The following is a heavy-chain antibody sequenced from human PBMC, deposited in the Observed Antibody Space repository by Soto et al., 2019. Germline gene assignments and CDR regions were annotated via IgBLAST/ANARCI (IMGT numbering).Heavy chain of an antibody. D-gene: IGHD3-3*01. V-gene: IGHV1-24*01. J-gene: IGHJ4*02. CDR1: GYTLTDFS. CDR2: FDPEDGET. CDR3: STDTLFRAVIRPFEY. Sequence: ASVKVSCKVSGYTLTDFSVHWVRQAPGKGLEWMGTFDPEDGETFYAQKFQGRVTMTEDTSTDTLYMELSSLRYEDTAVYFCSTDTLFRAVIRPFEYWGQGTLLAVST.